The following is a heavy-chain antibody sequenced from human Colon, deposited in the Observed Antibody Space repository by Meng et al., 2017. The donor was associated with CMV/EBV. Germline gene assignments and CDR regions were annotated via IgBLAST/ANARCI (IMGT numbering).Heavy chain of an antibody. V-gene: IGHV4-39*07. CDR2: INHSGST. J-gene: IGHJ1*01. CDR3: ARGLSNRIVVVIAPRVRSEYFQH. Sequence: SETLSLTCTVSGGSISSSNYYWSWIRQPPGKGLEWIGEINHSGSTNYNPSLKSRVTISVDTSKNQFSLKLSSVTAADTAVYYCARGLSNRIVVVIAPRVRSEYFQHWGQGTLVTVSS. D-gene: IGHD2-21*01. CDR1: GGSISSSNYY.